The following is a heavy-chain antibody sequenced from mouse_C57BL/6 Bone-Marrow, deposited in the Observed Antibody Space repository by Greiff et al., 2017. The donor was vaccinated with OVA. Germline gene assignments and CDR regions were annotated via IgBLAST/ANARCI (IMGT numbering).Heavy chain of an antibody. J-gene: IGHJ3*01. Sequence: VKLQESGAELARPGASVKLSCKASGYTFTSYGISWVKQRTGQGLEWIGEIYPRSGNTYYNEKFKGKATLTADTSSSTAYMELRSLTSEDSAVYFCASDGPYYYGSGFAYWGQGTLVTVSA. D-gene: IGHD1-1*01. V-gene: IGHV1-81*01. CDR3: ASDGPYYYGSGFAY. CDR2: IYPRSGNT. CDR1: GYTFTSYG.